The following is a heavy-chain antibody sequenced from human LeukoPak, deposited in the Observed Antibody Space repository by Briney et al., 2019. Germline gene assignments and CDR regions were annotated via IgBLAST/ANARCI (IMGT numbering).Heavy chain of an antibody. J-gene: IGHJ4*02. V-gene: IGHV3-23*01. CDR1: GFTFSSYA. Sequence: GGSLRLSCAASGFTFSSYAMSWVRQAPGKGREWVSSISGGGGSTYYADFVKGRFTISRDNSKNTLYVKMNSLRAEDTAVYYCAKDLGIAAAGTYDYWGQGTLVTVSS. CDR2: ISGGGGST. CDR3: AKDLGIAAAGTYDY. D-gene: IGHD6-13*01.